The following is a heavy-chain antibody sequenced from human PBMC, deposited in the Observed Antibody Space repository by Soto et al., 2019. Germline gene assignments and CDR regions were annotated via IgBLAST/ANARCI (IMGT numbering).Heavy chain of an antibody. Sequence: QVQLVESGGGAVQPGRSLRLSCAASGFTFSSYGMHWVRQAPGKGLEWVAVIWYDGSNKYYADSVKGRFTISRNNYKNTLYLEINSRRAEDTAVYYCSRAPRWLVHDVVYYYGMDVWGQGTTVTVSS. CDR3: SRAPRWLVHDVVYYYGMDV. J-gene: IGHJ6*02. V-gene: IGHV3-33*01. CDR2: IWYDGSNK. CDR1: GFTFSSYG. D-gene: IGHD6-19*01.